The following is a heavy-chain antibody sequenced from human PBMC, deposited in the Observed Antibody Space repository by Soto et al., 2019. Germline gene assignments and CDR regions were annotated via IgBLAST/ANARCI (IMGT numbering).Heavy chain of an antibody. V-gene: IGHV1-69*02. D-gene: IGHD6-19*01. CDR2: IIPILGIA. CDR3: ARVSSSGGFDY. Sequence: QVQLVQSGAEVKKPGSSVKVSCKASGGTFSSYTISWVRQAPGQGLEWMGRIIPILGIANYAQKFQGRVTITADKATSTAYMELSSLRSEDTAVYYCARVSSSGGFDYWGQGTLVTVSS. CDR1: GGTFSSYT. J-gene: IGHJ4*02.